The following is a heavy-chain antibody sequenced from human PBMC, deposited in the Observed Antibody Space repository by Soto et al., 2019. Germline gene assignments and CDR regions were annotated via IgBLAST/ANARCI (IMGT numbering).Heavy chain of an antibody. J-gene: IGHJ4*02. CDR2: ISYDGSNK. CDR1: GFTFSSYA. D-gene: IGHD6-13*01. Sequence: QVQLVESGGGAVQPGRSLRLSCAASGFTFSSYAMHWVRQAPGKGLEWVAVISYDGSNKYYADSVKGRFTISRDNSKNTLYLQMNSLRAEDTAVYYCARDPAEQQLGLLDYWGQGTLVTVSS. V-gene: IGHV3-30-3*01. CDR3: ARDPAEQQLGLLDY.